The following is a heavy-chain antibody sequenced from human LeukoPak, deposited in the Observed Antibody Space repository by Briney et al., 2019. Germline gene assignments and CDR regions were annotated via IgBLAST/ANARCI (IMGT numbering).Heavy chain of an antibody. CDR3: AKIAARDTGEGY. CDR1: GYTFTSNH. CDR2: INPSGDST. Sequence: ASVKVSCKASGYTFTSNHIHWVRQAPGQGLEWMGVINPSGDSTSYAPNFQGRVTVTRNTSTSTVYMELSSLRSEDTAIYYCAKIAARDTGEGYWGQGTLVTVSS. D-gene: IGHD6-6*01. J-gene: IGHJ4*02. V-gene: IGHV1-46*01.